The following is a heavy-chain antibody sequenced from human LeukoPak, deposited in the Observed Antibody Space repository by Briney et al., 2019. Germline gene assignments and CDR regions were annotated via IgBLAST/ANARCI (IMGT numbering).Heavy chain of an antibody. CDR1: GYSISSDYC. CDR3: AREGIYGDYRH. D-gene: IGHD4-17*01. V-gene: IGHV4-38-2*02. CDR2: IYISGST. Sequence: SETLSLTRTVSGYSISSDYCWGWIRQPAGKGLEWIGRIYISGSTNYNPSLKSRVSISVDTSKNQFSLKLSSVTAADTAVYYCAREGIYGDYRHWGQGTLVTVSS. J-gene: IGHJ4*02.